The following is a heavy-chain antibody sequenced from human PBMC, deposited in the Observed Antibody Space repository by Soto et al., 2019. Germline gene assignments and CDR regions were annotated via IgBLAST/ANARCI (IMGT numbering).Heavy chain of an antibody. CDR2: INHSGST. CDR3: ASTDFGVGYYYYGMDV. J-gene: IGHJ6*02. Sequence: SETLSLTCAVYGGSFSGYYWSWIRQPPGKGLEWIGEINHSGSTNYNPSLKSRVTISVDTSKNQFSLKLSSVTAADTAVYYCASTDFGVGYYYYGMDVWGQGTTVTVSS. V-gene: IGHV4-34*01. D-gene: IGHD3-3*01. CDR1: GGSFSGYY.